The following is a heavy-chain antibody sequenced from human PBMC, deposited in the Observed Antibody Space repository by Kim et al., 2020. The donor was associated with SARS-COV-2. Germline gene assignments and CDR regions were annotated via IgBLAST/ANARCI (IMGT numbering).Heavy chain of an antibody. D-gene: IGHD1-26*01. CDR3: ARGRGGSYYSVDY. CDR2: ISYDGSNK. V-gene: IGHV3-30*04. J-gene: IGHJ4*02. Sequence: GGSLRLSCAVSGFTFSSYAMHWVRQAPGKGLEWVAVISYDGSNKYYADSVKGRFTISRDNSKNTLYLQMNSLRAEDTAVYYCARGRGGSYYSVDYWGQGTLVTVSS. CDR1: GFTFSSYA.